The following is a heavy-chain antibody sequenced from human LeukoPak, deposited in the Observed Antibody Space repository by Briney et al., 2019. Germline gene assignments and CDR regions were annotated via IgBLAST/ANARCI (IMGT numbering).Heavy chain of an antibody. CDR2: ISSSSSYI. J-gene: IGHJ6*04. Sequence: GGSLRLSCAASGFTFSSYSMNWVRQAPGKGLEWVSSISSSSSYIYYADSVKGRFTISRDNSKNTLYLQMNSLRAEDTAVYYCASSSDIYGSGSYFNSLRDVWGKGTTVSISS. D-gene: IGHD3-10*01. CDR1: GFTFSSYS. CDR3: ASSSDIYGSGSYFNSLRDV. V-gene: IGHV3-21*04.